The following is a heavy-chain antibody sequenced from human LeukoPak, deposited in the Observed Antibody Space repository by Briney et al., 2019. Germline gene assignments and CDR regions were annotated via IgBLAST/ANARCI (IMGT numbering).Heavy chain of an antibody. D-gene: IGHD1-26*01. Sequence: PGGSLRLSCAASGFTFSSYAMSWVRQAPGKGLEWVSAISGSGGSTYYADSVKGRFTISRDNSKNTLYLQMNSLRAEDTAVYYCAKDPKWELLPYWFDYWGQGTLVTVSS. J-gene: IGHJ4*02. V-gene: IGHV3-23*01. CDR3: AKDPKWELLPYWFDY. CDR2: ISGSGGST. CDR1: GFTFSSYA.